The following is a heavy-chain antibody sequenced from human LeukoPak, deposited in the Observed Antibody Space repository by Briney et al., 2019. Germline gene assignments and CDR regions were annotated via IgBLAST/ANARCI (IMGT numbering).Heavy chain of an antibody. D-gene: IGHD5-12*01. Sequence: SETLSLTCTVSGGSISSYYLSWIRQPPGKGLEWIGYVYYSGSTNYNPSLKSRVTISVDTSKNQFSLKLSSVTAADTAVYYCARGEAGYDKYNWFDPWGQGTLVTVSS. J-gene: IGHJ5*02. V-gene: IGHV4-59*08. CDR3: ARGEAGYDKYNWFDP. CDR2: VYYSGST. CDR1: GGSISSYY.